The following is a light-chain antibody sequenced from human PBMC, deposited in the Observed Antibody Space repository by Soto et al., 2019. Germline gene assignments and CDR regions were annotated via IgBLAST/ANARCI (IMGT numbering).Light chain of an antibody. J-gene: IGKJ2*03. CDR2: GSS. Sequence: EIVMTRSPANISVSPGERVAVSCRASRPVRSNLAWYQQKPGQPPRLLIYGSSTRATGIPARFSGSGSGTEFTLTVTSLQSADIAVYYCQQYNDWLYSFGQGTKVDIK. CDR1: RPVRSN. V-gene: IGKV3-15*01. CDR3: QQYNDWLYS.